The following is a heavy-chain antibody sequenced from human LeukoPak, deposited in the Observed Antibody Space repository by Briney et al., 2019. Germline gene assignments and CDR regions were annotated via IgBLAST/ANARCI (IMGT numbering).Heavy chain of an antibody. Sequence: SETLSLTCTVSGGSISTYYCSWIRQSPGKGLEWIGYVYYSGGANYNPSLKSRVTISVDTSKNQFSLKLTAVTAADTAVYYCARATDGLEALEWLPPDYWGQGTLVTVSS. CDR3: ARATDGLEALEWLPPDY. CDR2: VYYSGGA. D-gene: IGHD3-3*01. V-gene: IGHV4-59*01. J-gene: IGHJ4*02. CDR1: GGSISTYY.